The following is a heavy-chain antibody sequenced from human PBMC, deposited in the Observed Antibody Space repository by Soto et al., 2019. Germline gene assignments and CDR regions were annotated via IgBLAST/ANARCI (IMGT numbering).Heavy chain of an antibody. Sequence: SLRLSCAASGFTVSSNYMSWVRQAPGKGLEWVSLVYSGGSTYYADSVKGRFTISRDNSKSTLYLQMNSLRAEDTAVYYCARDGRYCSGGSCYYYYYYMDAWGKGTTVTVSS. J-gene: IGHJ6*03. D-gene: IGHD2-15*01. V-gene: IGHV3-66*01. CDR2: VYSGGST. CDR1: GFTVSSNY. CDR3: ARDGRYCSGGSCYYYYYYMDA.